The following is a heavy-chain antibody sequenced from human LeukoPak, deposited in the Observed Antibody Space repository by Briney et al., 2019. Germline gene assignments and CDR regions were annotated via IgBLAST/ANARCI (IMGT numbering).Heavy chain of an antibody. Sequence: GSLRLPCEASGFTFSDYYMSWIRQAPGKGLEWVSSISSSSDYIYYADSVKGRFTVSRDSAKHSLYLQMNSLRVEDTAVYYCARGGSSGWYVDVWGRGTTVTVSS. J-gene: IGHJ6*04. V-gene: IGHV3-11*06. CDR2: ISSSSDYI. CDR3: ARGGSSGWYVDV. D-gene: IGHD6-19*01. CDR1: GFTFSDYY.